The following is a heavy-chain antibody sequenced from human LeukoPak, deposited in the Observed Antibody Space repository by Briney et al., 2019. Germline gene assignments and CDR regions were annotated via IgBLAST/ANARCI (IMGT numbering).Heavy chain of an antibody. D-gene: IGHD2-15*01. V-gene: IGHV4-39*07. Sequence: SETLSLTCSVSGGSIRSGDHHWAWVRQPPGKGLEFIGSLDESGRPYYNRPLKSRVSISGDTSGKQFSLNLTSVTAADTAVYFCARDLGGYPFFMDVWGQGTTVTVSS. CDR1: GGSIRSGDHH. CDR3: ARDLGGYPFFMDV. J-gene: IGHJ6*02. CDR2: LDESGRP.